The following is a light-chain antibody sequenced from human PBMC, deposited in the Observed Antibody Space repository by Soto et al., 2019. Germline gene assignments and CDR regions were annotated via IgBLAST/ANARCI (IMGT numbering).Light chain of an antibody. J-gene: IGKJ2*01. CDR1: QSTSPW. CDR2: KAS. CDR3: QQYKTYSRT. Sequence: DIPMTQSPSTLSASVGDRVTITCRASQSTSPWLAWYQQKPGKAPKILIYKASSLESGVPSRFSGSDSGTEFTLTISSLQPDDFATYYCQQYKTYSRTFGQGTKLEIK. V-gene: IGKV1-5*03.